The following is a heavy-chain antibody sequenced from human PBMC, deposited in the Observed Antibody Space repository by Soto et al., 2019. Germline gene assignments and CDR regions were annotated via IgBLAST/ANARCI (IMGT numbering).Heavy chain of an antibody. CDR3: AREGMTTVTILGYGMDV. CDR1: GFTFSSYA. D-gene: IGHD4-17*01. V-gene: IGHV3-30-3*01. Sequence: QVQLVESGGGVVQPGRSLRLSCAASGFTFSSYAMHWVRQAPGKGLEWVAVISYDGSNKYYADSVKGRFTISRDNSKNTMYLQMNSLRAEDTAVYYCAREGMTTVTILGYGMDVWGQGTTVTVSS. CDR2: ISYDGSNK. J-gene: IGHJ6*02.